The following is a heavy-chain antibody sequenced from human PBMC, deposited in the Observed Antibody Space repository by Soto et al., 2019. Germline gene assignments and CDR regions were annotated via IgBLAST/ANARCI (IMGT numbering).Heavy chain of an antibody. V-gene: IGHV4-34*01. D-gene: IGHD5-12*01. CDR3: ASSLVATIPGAFDI. CDR1: GGSFSGYY. Sequence: QVQLQQWGAGLLKPSETLSLTCAVYGGSFSGYYWSWIRQPPGKGLEWIGEINHSVSTNYNPSLKSRVTISVDTSKNQFSLKLSSVTAADTAVYYCASSLVATIPGAFDIWGQGTMVTVSS. CDR2: INHSVST. J-gene: IGHJ3*02.